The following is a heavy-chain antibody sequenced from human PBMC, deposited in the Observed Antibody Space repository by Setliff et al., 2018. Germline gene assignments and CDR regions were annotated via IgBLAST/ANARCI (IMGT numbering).Heavy chain of an antibody. CDR3: VKTHWDTWIRGAFDI. CDR1: GFTFSSYA. Sequence: GGSLRLSCSASGFTFSSYAMHWVRQAPGKGLEYVSAISSNGGSTYYADSVKGRFTISRDNSKNTLYLQMSSLRAEDTAVYYCVKTHWDTWIRGAFDIWGQGTMVTVSS. CDR2: ISSNGGST. J-gene: IGHJ3*02. V-gene: IGHV3-64D*09. D-gene: IGHD3-10*01.